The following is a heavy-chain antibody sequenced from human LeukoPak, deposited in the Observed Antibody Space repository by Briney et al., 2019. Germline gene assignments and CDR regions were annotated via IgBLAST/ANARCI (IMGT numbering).Heavy chain of an antibody. CDR3: AKEPWGAWIQPFDY. D-gene: IGHD5-18*01. CDR1: GFTFSSYA. J-gene: IGHJ4*02. V-gene: IGHV3-23*01. Sequence: GGSLRLSCAASGFTFSSYAMSWVRQAPGKGLEWVSAVSGSGGSTYYADSVKGRFTISRDNSKNALYLQMNSLRAEDTAVYYCAKEPWGAWIQPFDYWGQGTLVTVSS. CDR2: VSGSGGST.